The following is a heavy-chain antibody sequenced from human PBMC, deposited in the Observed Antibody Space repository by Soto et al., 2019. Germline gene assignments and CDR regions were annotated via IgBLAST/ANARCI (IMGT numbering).Heavy chain of an antibody. D-gene: IGHD3-16*01. CDR2: MNPGSGDT. V-gene: IGHV1-8*01. J-gene: IGHJ5*02. Sequence: ASAKVSCKASGYIFTNNDVSWVRQATGQGLEWMVWMNPGSGDTGYAQKFQGRVTMTRDISIATAYMELSSLRSDDTAIYYCARMATFGSLNWFDPWGQGTLVTV. CDR1: GYIFTNND. CDR3: ARMATFGSLNWFDP.